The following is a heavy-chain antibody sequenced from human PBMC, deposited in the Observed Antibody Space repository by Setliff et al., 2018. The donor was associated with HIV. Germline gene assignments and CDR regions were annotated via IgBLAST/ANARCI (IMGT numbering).Heavy chain of an antibody. CDR2: ISYSGST. V-gene: IGHV4-31*02. D-gene: IGHD1-1*01. CDR1: GGSFSSGGYY. J-gene: IGHJ6*03. Sequence: SETLSLTCTVSGGSFSSGGYYWSWIRQHPGGGLDWIGYISYSGSTFYNPSLKSRVTMSLDTSYNQFSLKLNSVTAADTAVFYCATGRLYYYMDVWGKGTTVTVSS. CDR3: ATGRLYYYMDV.